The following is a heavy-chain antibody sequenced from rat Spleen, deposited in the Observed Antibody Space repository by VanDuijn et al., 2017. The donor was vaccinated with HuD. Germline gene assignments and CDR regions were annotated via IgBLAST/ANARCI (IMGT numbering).Heavy chain of an antibody. D-gene: IGHD4-3*01. V-gene: IGHV5-7*01. J-gene: IGHJ1*01. CDR3: ARHNSGYGYFDF. CDR2: ISYDGSST. CDR1: GFTFSNYD. Sequence: EVQLVESGGGLVQPGRSMKLSCAASGFTFSNYDMAWVRQAPKKGLEWVATISYDGSSTYYRDSVKGRFTISRDIAKSTLYLQMDSLRSEDTATYYCARHNSGYGYFDFWGPGTMVTVSS.